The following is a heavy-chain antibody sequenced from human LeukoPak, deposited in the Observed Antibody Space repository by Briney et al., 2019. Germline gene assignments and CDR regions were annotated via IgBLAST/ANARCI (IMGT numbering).Heavy chain of an antibody. CDR3: LTMVRGVIIGTPHY. CDR1: GGSISSGGYY. V-gene: IGHV4-30-2*01. J-gene: IGHJ4*02. Sequence: PSETLSLTCTVSGGSISSGGYYWSWIRQPPGKGLEWIGYIYRSGSTYYNPSLKSRVTISVDRSKNQFSLELSSVTAADTAVYYCLTMVRGVIIGTPHYWGQGTLVTVSS. CDR2: IYRSGST. D-gene: IGHD3-10*01.